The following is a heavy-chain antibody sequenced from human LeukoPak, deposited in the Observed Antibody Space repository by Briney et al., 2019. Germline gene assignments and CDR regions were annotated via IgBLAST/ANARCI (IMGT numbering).Heavy chain of an antibody. J-gene: IGHJ4*02. V-gene: IGHV3-30*02. Sequence: PGGSLRLPCAAPGFSFSSYGMHWVRQAPGKGLEWVAYMRSDGSTKYYADSVKGRFTISRDNSKKTLYLQMNSLRPEDTAVYYCAKGYDSSGYYLDYWGQGTLVTVSP. CDR3: AKGYDSSGYYLDY. CDR1: GFSFSSYG. CDR2: MRSDGSTK. D-gene: IGHD3-22*01.